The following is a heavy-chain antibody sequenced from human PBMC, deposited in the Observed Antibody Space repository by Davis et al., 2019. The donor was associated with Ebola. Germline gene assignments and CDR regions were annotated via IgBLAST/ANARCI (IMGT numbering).Heavy chain of an antibody. Sequence: PGGSLRLSCAASGFAFTSNAMGWVRQIPGRGLECVSVISNLALKTFYSDSVQGRFIISRDNSKSIVSLQMNNLRVDDTAIYYCADPLSSVWGQGTTVTVS. J-gene: IGHJ6*02. CDR1: GFAFTSNA. CDR3: ADPLSSV. D-gene: IGHD2/OR15-2a*01. CDR2: ISNLALKT. V-gene: IGHV3-23*01.